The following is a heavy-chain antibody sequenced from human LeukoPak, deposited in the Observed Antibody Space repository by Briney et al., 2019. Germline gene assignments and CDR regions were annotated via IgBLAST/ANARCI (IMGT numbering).Heavy chain of an antibody. Sequence: PSETLSLTCGVSGGSISFTNWWTWVRQPPGKGLEWIGEVHLDGRTNYNPSLQSRLTMSVDFSENHISLKLTSVTATDTAVYYCAREGGPYRPLDYSGQGTLVTVSS. CDR3: AREGGPYRPLDY. CDR2: VHLDGRT. CDR1: GGSISFTNW. J-gene: IGHJ4*02. V-gene: IGHV4-4*02.